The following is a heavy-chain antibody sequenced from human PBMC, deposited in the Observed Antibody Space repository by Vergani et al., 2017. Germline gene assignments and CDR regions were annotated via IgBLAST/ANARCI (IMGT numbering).Heavy chain of an antibody. Sequence: EVQLLQSEGAVVQPGGSLRLSCAASGFTFSSFWMHWVRQAPGKGLVWVSRINSDGSSTSYADSVKGRFTISRDNAKNTLYLQMNSLRAEDTAVYYCARAGYYDSSGYSHYYYYMDVWGKGTTVTVSS. J-gene: IGHJ6*03. CDR1: GFTFSSFW. D-gene: IGHD3-22*01. CDR3: ARAGYYDSSGYSHYYYYMDV. CDR2: INSDGSST. V-gene: IGHV3-74*02.